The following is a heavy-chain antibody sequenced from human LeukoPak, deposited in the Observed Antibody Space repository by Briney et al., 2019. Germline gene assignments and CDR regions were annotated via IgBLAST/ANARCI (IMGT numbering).Heavy chain of an antibody. CDR3: ARDLAGYSYCYDY. J-gene: IGHJ4*02. D-gene: IGHD5-18*01. V-gene: IGHV4-59*01. Sequence: SETLSLTCTVSGGSISSYYWSWIRQPPGKGLKWIGYFYYSGSTNYNPSLKSRVSISVDTSKNQFSLKLSSVTAADTAVYYCARDLAGYSYCYDYWGQGTLVTVTS. CDR2: FYYSGST. CDR1: GGSISSYY.